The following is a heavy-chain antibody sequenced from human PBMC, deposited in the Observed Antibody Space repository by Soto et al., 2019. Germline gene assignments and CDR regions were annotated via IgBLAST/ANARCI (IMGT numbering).Heavy chain of an antibody. V-gene: IGHV3-30-3*01. Sequence: QVQLVESGVGVGQPGRTLRLSCAASGFTFSSYAMHCVRQAPGKGLEWVAVISYDGSNKYYADSVKGRFTISRDNSKNTLYLQMKSLRDEDTAVYYCARELPRWYYGMDVWGQGTTVTVSS. CDR1: GFTFSSYA. D-gene: IGHD2-2*01. CDR3: ARELPRWYYGMDV. CDR2: ISYDGSNK. J-gene: IGHJ6*02.